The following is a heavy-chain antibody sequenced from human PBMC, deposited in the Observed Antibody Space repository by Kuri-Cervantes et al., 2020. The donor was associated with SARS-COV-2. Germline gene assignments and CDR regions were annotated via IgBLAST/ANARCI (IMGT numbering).Heavy chain of an antibody. D-gene: IGHD2-15*01. CDR3: ARDRLWYCSGGSCSQTFDY. V-gene: IGHV1-18*01. CDR2: ISAYNGNT. CDR1: GYTFTSYG. J-gene: IGHJ4*02. Sequence: ASVKVSCKASGYTFTSYGISWVRQAPGQGLEWMGWISAYNGNTNYAQKLQGRVTMTTDTSTSTAYMELRSLRSDDTAVYYCARDRLWYCSGGSCSQTFDYWGQGTLVTVSS.